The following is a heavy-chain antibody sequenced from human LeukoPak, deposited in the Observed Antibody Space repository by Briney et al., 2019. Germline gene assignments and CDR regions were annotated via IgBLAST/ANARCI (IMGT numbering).Heavy chain of an antibody. D-gene: IGHD5-18*01. J-gene: IGHJ6*02. CDR1: GGTFSSYA. V-gene: IGHV1-69*04. Sequence: GASVKVSCKASGGTFSSYAISWVRQAPGQGLEWMGRIIPILGIANYAQKFQGRVTITADKSTSTAYMELSSLRSEDTAVYYCARMGTAYGMDVWGQGTTVTVSS. CDR3: ARMGTAYGMDV. CDR2: IIPILGIA.